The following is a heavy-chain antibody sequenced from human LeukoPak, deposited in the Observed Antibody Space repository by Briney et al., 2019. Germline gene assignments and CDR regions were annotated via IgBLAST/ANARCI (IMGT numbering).Heavy chain of an antibody. V-gene: IGHV1-18*04. CDR2: ISAYNGNT. Sequence: ASVKVSCKASGYTFTGYYMHWVRQAPGQGLEWMGWISAYNGNTNYAQKLRGRVTMTTDTSTSTAYMELRSLRSDDTAVYYCARAGRWELPDYWGQGTLVTVSS. J-gene: IGHJ4*02. CDR3: ARAGRWELPDY. CDR1: GYTFTGYY. D-gene: IGHD1-26*01.